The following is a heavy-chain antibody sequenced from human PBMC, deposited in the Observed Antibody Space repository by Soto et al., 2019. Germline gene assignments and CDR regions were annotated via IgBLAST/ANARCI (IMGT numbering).Heavy chain of an antibody. D-gene: IGHD1-20*01. Sequence: WGSLRLSCAASGFSFGDYTMHCVRQAPWKGLEWVSLISWDGAGTFYTGSVRGRFTISRDNVKNSLYLQMNRLRPEDTGIYYCARDLLTETTYQTPGLWGQGTLVTVSS. V-gene: IGHV3-43*01. J-gene: IGHJ4*02. CDR2: ISWDGAGT. CDR3: ARDLLTETTYQTPGL. CDR1: GFSFGDYT.